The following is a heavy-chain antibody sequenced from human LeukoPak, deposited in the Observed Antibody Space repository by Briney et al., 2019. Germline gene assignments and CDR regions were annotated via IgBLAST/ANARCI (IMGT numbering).Heavy chain of an antibody. CDR3: SRHVYYDSSGYLDY. Sequence: PSETLSLTCTVSGGSISDYYWIWIRQPPGKGLEWIGYIYCSGSTDYNPSLKSRVTISVDTSKNQFSLKLSSVTAADTAVYYCSRHVYYDSSGYLDYWGEGTLVTVSS. V-gene: IGHV4-59*08. CDR2: IYCSGST. CDR1: GGSISDYY. D-gene: IGHD3-22*01. J-gene: IGHJ4*02.